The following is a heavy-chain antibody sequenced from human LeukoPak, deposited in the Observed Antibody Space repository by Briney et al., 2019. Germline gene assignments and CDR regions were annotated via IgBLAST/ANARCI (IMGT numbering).Heavy chain of an antibody. CDR3: AKEDSNYYDSSGYYYPDAFDI. CDR2: ISVSGGST. J-gene: IGHJ3*02. Sequence: GGSLRLSCAASGFTFSSYAMSWVRQAPGKGLEWVSAISVSGGSTYYADSVKGRFTISRDNSKNTLYLQMNSLRAEDTAVYYCAKEDSNYYDSSGYYYPDAFDIWGQGTIVTVSS. CDR1: GFTFSSYA. V-gene: IGHV3-23*01. D-gene: IGHD3-22*01.